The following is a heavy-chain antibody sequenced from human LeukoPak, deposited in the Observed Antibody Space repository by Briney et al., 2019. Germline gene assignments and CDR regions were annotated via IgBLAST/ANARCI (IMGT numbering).Heavy chain of an antibody. V-gene: IGHV4-4*02. D-gene: IGHD2/OR15-2a*01. J-gene: IGHJ4*02. Sequence: SETLSLTCAVSGDSISSSNWRSWVRQPPGKGLEWIGEIYHSGSTNYNPSLKSRVTISVDKSKNQFSLKLSSVTAADTAVYYCARDEYKSSLDYWGQGTLVTVSS. CDR3: ARDEYKSSLDY. CDR1: GDSISSSNW. CDR2: IYHSGST.